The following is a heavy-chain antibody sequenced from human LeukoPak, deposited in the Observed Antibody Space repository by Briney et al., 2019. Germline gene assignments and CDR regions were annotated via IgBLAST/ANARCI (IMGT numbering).Heavy chain of an antibody. Sequence: ASVKVSCKASGYKFRSYAISWVRQAPGQGLEWMGWISTYNGDTNLAQKFQDRVTMTTDTATTTGYMELRSLRSDDTAVYYCARGDWYFDLWGRGTVVTVSS. CDR2: ISTYNGDT. CDR3: ARGDWYFDL. V-gene: IGHV1-18*01. J-gene: IGHJ2*01. CDR1: GYKFRSYA.